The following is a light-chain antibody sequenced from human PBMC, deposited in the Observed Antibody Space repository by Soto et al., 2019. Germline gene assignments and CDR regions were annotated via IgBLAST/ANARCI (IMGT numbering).Light chain of an antibody. CDR1: QGISSW. CDR2: AAS. Sequence: DIQMTQSPSSVSASVGERVTITCRASQGISSWLAWYQQKPGKAPKLLIYAASSLQSGVPSRFSGSGSGTDFTPTSSLQQPEDFVTYCHQHANSFPITFGQGTRLEIK. V-gene: IGKV1-12*01. CDR3: QHANSFPIT. J-gene: IGKJ5*01.